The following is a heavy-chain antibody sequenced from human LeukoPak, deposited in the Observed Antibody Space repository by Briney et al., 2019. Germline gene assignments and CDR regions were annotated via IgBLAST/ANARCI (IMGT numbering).Heavy chain of an antibody. CDR3: TGCSGGSCYEGAGFDY. CDR2: ISYDGSNK. D-gene: IGHD2-15*01. Sequence: GGSLRLSCAASGFTFSSYGMHWVRQAPGKGLEWVAVISYDGSNKYYADSVKGRFTISRDNSKNALYLQMNSLRAEDTAVYYCTGCSGGSCYEGAGFDYWGQGTLVTVSS. CDR1: GFTFSSYG. J-gene: IGHJ4*02. V-gene: IGHV3-30*03.